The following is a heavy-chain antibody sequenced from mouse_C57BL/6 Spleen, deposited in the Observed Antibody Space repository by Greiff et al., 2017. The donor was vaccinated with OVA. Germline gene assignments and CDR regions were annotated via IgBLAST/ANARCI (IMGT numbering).Heavy chain of an antibody. CDR2: IDPEDGET. D-gene: IGHD3-2*02. CDR3: ASEGQLRPYYAMDY. Sequence: EVQGVESGAELVKPGASVKLSCTASGFNIKDYYMHWVKQRTEQGLEWIGRIDPEDGETKYAPKFQGKATITADTSSNTAYLQLSSLTSEDTAVYYCASEGQLRPYYAMDYWGQGTSVTVSS. V-gene: IGHV14-2*01. CDR1: GFNIKDYY. J-gene: IGHJ4*01.